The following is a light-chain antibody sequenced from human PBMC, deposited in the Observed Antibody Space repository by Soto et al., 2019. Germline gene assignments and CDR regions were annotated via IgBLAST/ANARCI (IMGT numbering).Light chain of an antibody. CDR1: QSVSSSY. CDR2: GAS. Sequence: EIGLTQYPGTLSLSPGERATLSCRASQSVSSSYLAWYQQKPGQAPRLLIYGASSRATGIPDRFSGSGSGTDFTLTISRLEPEDFAVYYCQQYGSSPRTFGQGAKVDI. J-gene: IGKJ1*01. CDR3: QQYGSSPRT. V-gene: IGKV3-20*01.